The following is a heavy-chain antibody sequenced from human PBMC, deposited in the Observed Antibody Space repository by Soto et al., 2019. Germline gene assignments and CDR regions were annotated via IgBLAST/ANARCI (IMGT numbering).Heavy chain of an antibody. Sequence: SLRLSCSASGFTFSSCALHWVRQAPGRGLEYVSAISYNGGSTYYADSVQDRFTVSRDNSKNTLYLQLSSLRVDDTAVYFCVKSSRRDITASRGMDVWGQGTTVTVSS. CDR2: ISYNGGST. CDR1: GFTFSSCA. V-gene: IGHV3-64D*06. D-gene: IGHD3-3*01. CDR3: VKSSRRDITASRGMDV. J-gene: IGHJ6*02.